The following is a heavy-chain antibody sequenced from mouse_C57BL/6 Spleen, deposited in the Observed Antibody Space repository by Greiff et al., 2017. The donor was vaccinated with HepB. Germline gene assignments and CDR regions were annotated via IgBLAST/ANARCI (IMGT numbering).Heavy chain of an antibody. CDR2: IYPGSGST. Sequence: QVQLKQPGAELVKPGASVKMSCKASGYTFTSYWITWVKQRPGQGLEWIGDIYPGSGSTNYNEKFKSKATLTVDTSSSTAYMQLSSLTSEDSAVYYCASSEATVASFDYWGQGTTLTVSS. J-gene: IGHJ2*01. CDR1: GYTFTSYW. V-gene: IGHV1-55*01. D-gene: IGHD1-1*01. CDR3: ASSEATVASFDY.